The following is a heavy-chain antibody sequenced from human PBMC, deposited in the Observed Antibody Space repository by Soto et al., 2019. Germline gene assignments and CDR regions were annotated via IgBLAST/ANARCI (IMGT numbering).Heavy chain of an antibody. CDR2: INHSGST. CDR3: ARVGYSSSWYPYNWFDP. CDR1: GGSFSGYY. D-gene: IGHD6-13*01. J-gene: IGHJ5*02. Sequence: SETLSLTCAVYGGSFSGYYWSWIRQPPGKGLEWIGEINHSGSTNYNPSLKSRVTISVDTSKNQFSLKLSSVTAADTAVYYCARVGYSSSWYPYNWFDPWGQGTLVTFSS. V-gene: IGHV4-34*01.